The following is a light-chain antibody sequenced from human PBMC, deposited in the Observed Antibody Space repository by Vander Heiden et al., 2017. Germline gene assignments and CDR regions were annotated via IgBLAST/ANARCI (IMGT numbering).Light chain of an antibody. CDR3: QQSNTFPT. CDR2: DAS. J-gene: IGKJ4*01. Sequence: DIQMTQSPSTLSASVGDRVTMTCRASQTIDRWLAWYQQKPGKAPKLLISDASTLESGVPSRFSGSGSGTEFTLTITRLQPDDFATYVCQQSNTFPTFGRGTKVEIK. CDR1: QTIDRW. V-gene: IGKV1-5*01.